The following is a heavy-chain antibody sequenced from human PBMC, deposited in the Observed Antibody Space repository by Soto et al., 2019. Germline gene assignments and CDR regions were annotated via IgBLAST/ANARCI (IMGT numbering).Heavy chain of an antibody. CDR3: ASPGAYYYNSSGYWDDAFDI. CDR2: SYPGDSDT. V-gene: IGHV5-51*01. Sequence: GESLKISCKGSGYSFTSYWIGCVSQMPGKGLDWIVISYPGDSDTRYSPSFQGQVTISADKSISTAYLQWSSLKASDTAMYYCASPGAYYYNSSGYWDDAFDIWGQGTMVTGSS. D-gene: IGHD3-22*01. J-gene: IGHJ3*02. CDR1: GYSFTSYW.